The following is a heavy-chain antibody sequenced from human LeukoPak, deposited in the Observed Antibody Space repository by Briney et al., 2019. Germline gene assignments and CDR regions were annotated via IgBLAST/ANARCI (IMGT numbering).Heavy chain of an antibody. J-gene: IGHJ5*02. CDR3: ARPYYYDSRIDP. CDR2: MYYSVST. V-gene: IGHV4-30-4*01. CDR1: GGSISSGDYY. Sequence: SQTLSLTCTVSGGSISSGDYYWSWIRQPPGKGLEWISYMYYSVSTYYNPSLKSRFTMSAYTSKNQLSLKLSSVTAADTAVYYCARPYYYDSRIDPWGQGILVTVSS. D-gene: IGHD3-22*01.